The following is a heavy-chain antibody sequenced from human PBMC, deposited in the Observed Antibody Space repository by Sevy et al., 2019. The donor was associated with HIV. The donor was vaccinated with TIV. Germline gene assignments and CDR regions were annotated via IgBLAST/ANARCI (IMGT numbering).Heavy chain of an antibody. CDR2: IWYDGSNK. J-gene: IGHJ6*02. Sequence: GGSLRLSCAASGFTFSSYGMHWVRQAPGKGLEWVAVIWYDGSNKYYADSVKGRFTISRDNSKNTLYLQMNSLRVEDTAVYYCARDLTAYCSSTSCYRAPGMDVWGQGTTVTVSS. CDR3: ARDLTAYCSSTSCYRAPGMDV. CDR1: GFTFSSYG. V-gene: IGHV3-33*01. D-gene: IGHD2-2*02.